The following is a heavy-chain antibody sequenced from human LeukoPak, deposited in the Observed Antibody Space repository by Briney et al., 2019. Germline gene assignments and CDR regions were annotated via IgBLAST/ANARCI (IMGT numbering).Heavy chain of an antibody. CDR2: ISGSGGST. CDR1: GCIFSTYA. D-gene: IGHD2-15*01. V-gene: IGHV3-23*01. CDR3: ATDPQRYSDSGAYSY. Sequence: GGSLRLSCAASGCIFSTYAMNYVRQAPGKGLEWVSAISGSGGSTYYADSVKGRFTISRDNSKNTLYLQMNSLRAADTAVYYCATDPQRYSDSGAYSYSGQGTLVTVSS. J-gene: IGHJ4*02.